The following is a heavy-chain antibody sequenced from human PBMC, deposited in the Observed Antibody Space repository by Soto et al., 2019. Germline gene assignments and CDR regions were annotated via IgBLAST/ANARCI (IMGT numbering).Heavy chain of an antibody. J-gene: IGHJ4*02. D-gene: IGHD3-9*01. CDR1: RFTFSSYA. Sequence: GGSLRLSCATSRFTFSSYAMSWVRQAPGKGLEWVSTISANGGTTYYPDSVKGRFTISRDNSKNTLYLQMNSLVAEDTAIYYCAKVGRSFDWLYFFDYWGRGTLVTVSS. CDR2: ISANGGTT. CDR3: AKVGRSFDWLYFFDY. V-gene: IGHV3-23*01.